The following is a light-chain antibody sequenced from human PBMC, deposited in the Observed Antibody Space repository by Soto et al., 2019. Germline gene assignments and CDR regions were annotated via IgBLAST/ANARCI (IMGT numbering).Light chain of an antibody. J-gene: IGLJ1*01. CDR3: SSYAGSNNFV. CDR1: SSDVGGYNY. CDR2: EVS. V-gene: IGLV2-8*01. Sequence: QSVLTQPPSASGSPGQSVTISCTGTSSDVGGYNYVSWYQQHPGKAPKLMIYEVSKRPSGAPDRFSGSKSGNTASLTVSGLQPEDEADYYCSSYAGSNNFVFGTGTKVTVL.